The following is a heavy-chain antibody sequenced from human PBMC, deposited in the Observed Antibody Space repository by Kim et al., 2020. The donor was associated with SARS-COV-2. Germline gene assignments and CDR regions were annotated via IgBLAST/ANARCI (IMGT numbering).Heavy chain of an antibody. Sequence: GGSLRLSCAASGFTFSSYWMSWVRQAPGKGLEWVANIKQDGSEKYYVDSVKGRFTISRDNAKNSLYLQMNSLRAADTAVYYCARVTRYHLRAAGFDPWGQGTLVTVSS. D-gene: IGHD2-2*01. CDR3: ARVTRYHLRAAGFDP. J-gene: IGHJ5*02. CDR2: IKQDGSEK. CDR1: GFTFSSYW. V-gene: IGHV3-7*01.